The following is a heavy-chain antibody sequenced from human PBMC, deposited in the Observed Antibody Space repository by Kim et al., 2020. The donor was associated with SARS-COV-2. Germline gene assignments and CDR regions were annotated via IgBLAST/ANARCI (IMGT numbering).Heavy chain of an antibody. CDR1: GFTFSSYA. CDR2: ISYDGSNK. CDR3: ARDDPAKKYLFSMGNFGY. V-gene: IGHV3-30*04. J-gene: IGHJ4*02. Sequence: GGSLRLSCAASGFTFSSYAMHWVRQAPGKGLEWVAVISYDGSNKYYADSVKGRFTISRDNSKNTLYLQMNSLRAEDTAVYYCARDDPAKKYLFSMGNFGYWGQGTLVTVSS. D-gene: IGHD3-10*02.